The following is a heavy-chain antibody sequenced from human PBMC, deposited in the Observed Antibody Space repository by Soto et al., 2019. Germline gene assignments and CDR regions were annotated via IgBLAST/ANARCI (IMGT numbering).Heavy chain of an antibody. CDR2: ISGTGSST. CDR3: AKAGDIAVPGTHLDY. Sequence: EVQLLESGGGSVQPGGSLRLSCAASGFTFSSYAMSWVRQAPGKGLEWVSAISGTGSSTNYADSVEGRFTISRDNSKNTLYLQMSSLRAEDTAVYYCAKAGDIAVPGTHLDYWGQGTLVTVSS. D-gene: IGHD6-19*01. J-gene: IGHJ4*02. CDR1: GFTFSSYA. V-gene: IGHV3-23*01.